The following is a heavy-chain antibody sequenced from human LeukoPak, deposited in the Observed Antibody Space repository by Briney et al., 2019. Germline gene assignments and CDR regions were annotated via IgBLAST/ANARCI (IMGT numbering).Heavy chain of an antibody. Sequence: PGGSLRLSCAASGFTFSSHDIHWVRQAPGKGLEWVAVISFDGNTKYYVDSVKGRFNVSRDNSKNTLYLQMNSLRVEDTAVYYCARGYCSGTACDLDYWGQGTLVTVSS. J-gene: IGHJ4*02. CDR1: GFTFSSHD. CDR3: ARGYCSGTACDLDY. CDR2: ISFDGNTK. V-gene: IGHV3-30*03. D-gene: IGHD2-15*01.